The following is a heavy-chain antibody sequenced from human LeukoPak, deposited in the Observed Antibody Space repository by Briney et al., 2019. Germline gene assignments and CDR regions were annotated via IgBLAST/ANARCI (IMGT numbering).Heavy chain of an antibody. V-gene: IGHV1-2*06. CDR2: INPSSGHT. J-gene: IGHJ4*02. CDR1: GYTFTGYY. CDR3: ARVDTAILKPFVY. D-gene: IGHD5-18*01. Sequence: ASVKVSXNVSGYTFTGYYMQWVRHAPGQGREWMRRINPSSGHTNYAQTGQGKVNMTRDTSISTGCMELSKLRSHDTAVYYCARVDTAILKPFVYWGQGTLVTVSS.